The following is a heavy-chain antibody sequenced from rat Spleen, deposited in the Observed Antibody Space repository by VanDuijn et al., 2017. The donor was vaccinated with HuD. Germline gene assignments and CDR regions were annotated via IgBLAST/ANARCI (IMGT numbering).Heavy chain of an antibody. V-gene: IGHV2S12*01. Sequence: QVQLKESGPGLVQPSQTLSLTCTVSGLSLTSNGVSWVRQPPGKGLEWIAAISSVGRTSYNSVFKSRLSISRDTSKSQVILKMNSLQTEDTAIYFCTRDGDSSWFAYWGQGTLVTVSS. CDR2: ISSVGRT. CDR3: TRDGDSSWFAY. CDR1: GLSLTSNG. J-gene: IGHJ3*01. D-gene: IGHD1-2*01.